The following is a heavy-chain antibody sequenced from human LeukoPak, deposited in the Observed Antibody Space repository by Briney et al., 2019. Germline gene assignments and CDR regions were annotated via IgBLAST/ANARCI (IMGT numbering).Heavy chain of an antibody. Sequence: GASVKVSCKASGYTFTSYYMHWVRQAPGQGLEWMGGIIPIFGTANYAQKFQGRVTITADESTSTAYMELSSLRSEDTAVYYCARERASLAYCGGDCFWYGAPTRPNWFDPWGQGTLVTVSS. CDR1: GYTFTSYY. V-gene: IGHV1-69*13. J-gene: IGHJ5*02. CDR2: IIPIFGTA. D-gene: IGHD2-21*02. CDR3: ARERASLAYCGGDCFWYGAPTRPNWFDP.